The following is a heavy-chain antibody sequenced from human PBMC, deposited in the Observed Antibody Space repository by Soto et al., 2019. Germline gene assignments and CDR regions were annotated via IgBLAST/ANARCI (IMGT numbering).Heavy chain of an antibody. CDR3: AKRTSRRCSGGSCYFYYSYGMDV. CDR1: GGTFSSYA. D-gene: IGHD2-15*01. Sequence: QVQLVQSGAEVKKPGSSVKVSCKASGGTFSSYAISWVRQAPGQGLEWMGGIIPIFGTANYAQKFQGRVTITADESTSTAYMELGSLRSEATAVYYCAKRTSRRCSGGSCYFYYSYGMDVCGQWTTATVSS. J-gene: IGHJ6*02. CDR2: IIPIFGTA. V-gene: IGHV1-69*01.